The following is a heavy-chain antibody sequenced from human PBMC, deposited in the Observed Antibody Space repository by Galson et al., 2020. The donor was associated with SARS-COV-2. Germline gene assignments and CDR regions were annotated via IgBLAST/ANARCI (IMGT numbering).Heavy chain of an antibody. CDR3: LRQLGWGLWYFDS. D-gene: IGHD2-21*02. CDR2: ITYRGTT. V-gene: IGHV4-39*01. Sequence: SETLSLTCTLSGGSISSSDNNDYYWGWVRQPPGKGLEWIAIITYRGTTYYNPSLRSRISISVDTSERQFSLEMRSVTAADTAVYYCLRQLGWGLWYFDSWGQGTLVTVSS. J-gene: IGHJ4*02. CDR1: GGSISSSDNNDYY.